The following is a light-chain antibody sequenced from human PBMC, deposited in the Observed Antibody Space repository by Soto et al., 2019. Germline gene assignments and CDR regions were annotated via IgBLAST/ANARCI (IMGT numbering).Light chain of an antibody. CDR3: QHYNNWRPWT. CDR1: QSVSSN. V-gene: IGKV3-15*01. Sequence: EIVMTQSPATLSVSPGERATLSCRASQSVSSNLACYQQKPGQAPRLLIYGASTRETGIPARFSGSGSGTEFTLTISSLQSEDFAVYYCQHYNNWRPWTFGQGTKVEVK. CDR2: GAS. J-gene: IGKJ1*01.